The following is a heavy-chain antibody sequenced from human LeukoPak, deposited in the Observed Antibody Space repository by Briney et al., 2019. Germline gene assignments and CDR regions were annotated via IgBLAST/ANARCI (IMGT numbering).Heavy chain of an antibody. Sequence: SETLSLTCTVSGGSISSYYWSWIRQPPGKGLGWNGYIYYSGSTNYNPSLKSRVTISVDTPKNQFSLKLSSVTAADTAVYYCARDPVYYYDSSGPTWGQGTLVTVSS. CDR2: IYYSGST. CDR1: GGSISSYY. CDR3: ARDPVYYYDSSGPT. V-gene: IGHV4-59*01. J-gene: IGHJ5*02. D-gene: IGHD3-22*01.